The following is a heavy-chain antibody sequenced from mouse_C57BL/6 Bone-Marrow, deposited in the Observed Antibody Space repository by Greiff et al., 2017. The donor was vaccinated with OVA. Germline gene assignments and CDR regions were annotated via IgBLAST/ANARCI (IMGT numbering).Heavy chain of an antibody. V-gene: IGHV1-64*01. D-gene: IGHD1-1*01. J-gene: IGHJ1*03. CDR3: ARRYYGSSTWYFDF. Sequence: VQLQQPGAELVKPGASVTLSCKASGFTFTSYWMHWVKQRPGQGLEWLGMIRPNSGSTNYNEKFTSKAILNVDKTASTAYMQLSSLTSEDSAVYYCARRYYGSSTWYFDFWGTGTAVTVSA. CDR2: IRPNSGST. CDR1: GFTFTSYW.